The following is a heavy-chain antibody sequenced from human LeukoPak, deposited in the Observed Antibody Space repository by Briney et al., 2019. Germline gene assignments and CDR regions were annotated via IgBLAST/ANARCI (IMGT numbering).Heavy chain of an antibody. Sequence: GGSLRLSCAASGFTFSSYSMNWVRQAPGKGLEWVSHITASGTAMFYADSVKGRFTISRDNAKNSLYLQMNSLRDEDTAVYYCARGIITGTTLGGKHWGQGTLVTVSS. J-gene: IGHJ1*01. V-gene: IGHV3-48*02. CDR2: ITASGTAM. D-gene: IGHD1-20*01. CDR1: GFTFSSYS. CDR3: ARGIITGTTLGGKH.